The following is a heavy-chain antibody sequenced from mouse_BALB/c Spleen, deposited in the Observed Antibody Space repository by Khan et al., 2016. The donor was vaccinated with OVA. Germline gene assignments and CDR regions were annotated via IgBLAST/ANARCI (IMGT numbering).Heavy chain of an antibody. J-gene: IGHJ2*01. CDR2: ILAGGST. CDR1: GFSLTSYG. Sequence: QVQLKESGPGLVAPSQSLSITCTVSGFSLTSYGVHWIRQPPGKGLQWLGVILAGGSTNYNSPLMSSLSISTDNSTSQVFLKMNSLQTDDTAIYFCARNGEPDYFDYWGQGTTLTVSS. V-gene: IGHV2-9*02. CDR3: ARNGEPDYFDY.